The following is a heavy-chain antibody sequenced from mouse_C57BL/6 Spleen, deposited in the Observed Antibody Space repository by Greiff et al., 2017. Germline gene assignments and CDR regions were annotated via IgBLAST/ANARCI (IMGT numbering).Heavy chain of an antibody. Sequence: EVQLVESGGDLVKPGGSLKLSCAASGFTFSSYGMSWVRQTPDKRLEWVATISSGGSYTYYPDSVKGRFTISRDNAKNTLYLQMSSLKSEDTAMYYCARGPYFDYWGQGTTLTVSS. CDR3: ARGPYFDY. J-gene: IGHJ2*01. CDR1: GFTFSSYG. CDR2: ISSGGSYT. V-gene: IGHV5-6*01.